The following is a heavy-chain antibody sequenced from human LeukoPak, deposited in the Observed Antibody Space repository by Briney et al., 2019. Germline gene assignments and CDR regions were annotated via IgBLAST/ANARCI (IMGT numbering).Heavy chain of an antibody. D-gene: IGHD2-2*01. V-gene: IGHV4-61*02. CDR1: GGSISSGSYY. J-gene: IGHJ3*02. CDR3: AREVRASYQQNDAFDI. Sequence: SETLSLTCTVSGGSISSGSYYWSWIRQSAGKGLEWIGRIYTSGSTNYNPSLKSRVTMSVDTSKNQFSLNLSSVTAADTAVYYCAREVRASYQQNDAFDIWGQGTMVTVSS. CDR2: IYTSGST.